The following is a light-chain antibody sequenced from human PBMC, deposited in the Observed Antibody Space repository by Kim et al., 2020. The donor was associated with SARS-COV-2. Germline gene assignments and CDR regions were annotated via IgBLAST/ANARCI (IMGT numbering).Light chain of an antibody. Sequence: PGQPARITCSGDKLGDKYACWYQQKPGQSPVLVIYQDTKRPSGIPDRFSGSNSGNTATLTISGTQALDEADYYCQVWDSNTGSYVFGTGTKVTVL. CDR2: QDT. CDR1: KLGDKY. CDR3: QVWDSNTGSYV. V-gene: IGLV3-1*01. J-gene: IGLJ1*01.